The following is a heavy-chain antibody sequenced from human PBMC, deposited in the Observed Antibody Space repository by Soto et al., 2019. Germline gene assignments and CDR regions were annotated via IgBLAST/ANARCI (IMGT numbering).Heavy chain of an antibody. V-gene: IGHV1-69*02. J-gene: IGHJ3*02. Sequence: SVKVSCKASGGTFSTYTISWVRQAPGQGLEWMGRIIPMFGIAIYAQEFQGRVTITADKSTSTAYMEVSSLRSEDTAVYYCARGGPSNWDALDIWGQGTMVTVSS. CDR3: ARGGPSNWDALDI. CDR2: IIPMFGIA. CDR1: GGTFSTYT. D-gene: IGHD6-13*01.